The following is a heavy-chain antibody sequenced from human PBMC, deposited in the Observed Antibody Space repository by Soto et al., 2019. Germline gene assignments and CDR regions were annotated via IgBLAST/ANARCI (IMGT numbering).Heavy chain of an antibody. Sequence: GGSLRLSCAASGFTFSSYAMHWVRQAPGKGLEWVALISSDGSDKYYADSVKGRFTISRDNSNNTLYLEIDRLRVDDTAVYYCTKCMVVLTGYYYSGLDVWGLGTTVTVYS. CDR2: ISSDGSDK. CDR1: GFTFSSYA. CDR3: TKCMVVLTGYYYSGLDV. V-gene: IGHV3-30*18. J-gene: IGHJ6*02. D-gene: IGHD2-15*01.